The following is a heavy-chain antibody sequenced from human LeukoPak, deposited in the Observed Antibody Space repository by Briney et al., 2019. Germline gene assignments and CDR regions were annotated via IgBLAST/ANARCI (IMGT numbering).Heavy chain of an antibody. V-gene: IGHV3-11*05. CDR1: GLTFSDYY. D-gene: IGHD1-14*01. Sequence: GGSLRLSCAASGLTFSDYYMSWIRRAPGKGLEWFSYISRSSGHTSYADSVKGRFTISRDNAKNSLYLQMNSLRAEDTAVYYCARDRRDTGGIDYWGQGTLVTVSS. CDR2: ISRSSGHT. CDR3: ARDRRDTGGIDY. J-gene: IGHJ4*02.